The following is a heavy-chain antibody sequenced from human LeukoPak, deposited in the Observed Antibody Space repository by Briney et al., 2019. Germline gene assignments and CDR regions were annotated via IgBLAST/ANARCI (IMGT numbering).Heavy chain of an antibody. D-gene: IGHD5-18*01. J-gene: IGHJ4*02. CDR3: ARGRVDTAMVTHFDY. CDR1: GVSFSGYY. CDR2: INHSGST. V-gene: IGHV4-34*01. Sequence: SETLSLTCAVYGVSFSGYYWSWIRQPPGKGLEWIGEINHSGSTNYNPSLKSRVTISVDTSKNQFSLKLSSVTAADTAVYYCARGRVDTAMVTHFDYWGQGTLVTVSS.